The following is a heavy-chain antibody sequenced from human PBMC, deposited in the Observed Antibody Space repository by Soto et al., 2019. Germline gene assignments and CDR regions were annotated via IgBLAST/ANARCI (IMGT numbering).Heavy chain of an antibody. V-gene: IGHV1-3*01. CDR1: GYTFTSYA. D-gene: IGHD2-15*01. J-gene: IGHJ4*02. CDR2: INAGNGNT. CDR3: ARTRLLGFRGFPFDY. Sequence: QVQLVQSGAEVKKPGASVKVSCKASGYTFTSYAMHWVRQAPGQRLEWMGWINAGNGNTKYSQKFQGRVTITRDTSASTAYMELSSLRSEDTAVYYCARTRLLGFRGFPFDYWGQGTLVTVS.